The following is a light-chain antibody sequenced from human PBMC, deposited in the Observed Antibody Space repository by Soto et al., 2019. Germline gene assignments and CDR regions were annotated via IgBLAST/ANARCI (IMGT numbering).Light chain of an antibody. Sequence: SYELTQPPAVSLAPGQTARISCGGHNIASKSVHWYQQRPGQAPILVVYDDKYRPSGIADRFSGSNSGNMATLTISRVEAGDEAYYYCQVWETSTSHVLFGGGTKLTVL. CDR3: QVWETSTSHVL. V-gene: IGLV3-21*02. CDR1: NIASKS. CDR2: DDK. J-gene: IGLJ2*01.